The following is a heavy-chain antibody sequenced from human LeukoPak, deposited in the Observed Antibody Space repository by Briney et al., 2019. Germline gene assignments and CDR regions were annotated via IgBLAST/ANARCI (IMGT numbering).Heavy chain of an antibody. D-gene: IGHD6-19*01. CDR1: GDXVSNNSAA. V-gene: IGHV6-1*01. CDR2: TYYRSKWYN. J-gene: IGHJ4*02. Sequence: SQTLSPTCAISGDXVSNNSAAWNWIRQSPSRGLQWLGRTYYRSKWYNDYAVSVKSRITINPDTSKNQFSLQVNSVTPEDTAVYYCARAPTPIIAVAGSFDYWGQGTLVTVSS. CDR3: ARAPTPIIAVAGSFDY.